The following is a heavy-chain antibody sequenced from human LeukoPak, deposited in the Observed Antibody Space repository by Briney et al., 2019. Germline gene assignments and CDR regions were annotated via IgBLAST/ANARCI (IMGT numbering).Heavy chain of an antibody. Sequence: PSETLSLTCTVSGGSISSSGYYWGWIRQPPGKGLEWIGSIFYSGTTYYNPSLKSRVTISVDTSKNQFSLKLSSVTAADMAVYYCATRPDIASTGPGWFDPWGQGTLVTVSS. CDR2: IFYSGTT. CDR1: GGSISSSGYY. J-gene: IGHJ5*02. V-gene: IGHV4-39*01. CDR3: ATRPDIASTGPGWFDP. D-gene: IGHD6-13*01.